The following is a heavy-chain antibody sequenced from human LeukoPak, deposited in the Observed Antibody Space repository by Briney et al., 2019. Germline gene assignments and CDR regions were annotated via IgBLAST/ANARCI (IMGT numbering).Heavy chain of an antibody. D-gene: IGHD4-17*01. V-gene: IGHV4-34*01. Sequence: PSENLSLTCAVYGGSFSGYYWSWIRQPPGKGLEWIGEINHSGSTNYNPSLKSRVIISVDTSKNQFSLKLSSVTAADTAVYYCARGYGDPTDKFDYWGQGTLVTVSS. J-gene: IGHJ4*02. CDR2: INHSGST. CDR1: GGSFSGYY. CDR3: ARGYGDPTDKFDY.